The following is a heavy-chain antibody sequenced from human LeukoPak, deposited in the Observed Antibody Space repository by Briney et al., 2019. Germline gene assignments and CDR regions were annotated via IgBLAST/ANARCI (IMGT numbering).Heavy chain of an antibody. CDR2: IIPIFGTA. Sequence: ASVKVSCKASGGTFSSYAISWVRQAPGQGLEWMGGIIPIFGTANYAQKFQGRVTITADESTSTAYMELSSLRSEDTAVYYCARKGGGGYDYGDYYYGMDVWGQGTTVTVSS. CDR3: ARKGGGGYDYGDYYYGMDV. J-gene: IGHJ6*02. CDR1: GGTFSSYA. V-gene: IGHV1-69*13. D-gene: IGHD4-17*01.